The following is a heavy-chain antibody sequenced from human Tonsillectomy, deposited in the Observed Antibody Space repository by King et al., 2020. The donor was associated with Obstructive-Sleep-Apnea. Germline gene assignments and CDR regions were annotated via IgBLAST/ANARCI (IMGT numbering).Heavy chain of an antibody. CDR2: TSGSGGST. J-gene: IGHJ4*02. CDR3: AKSNPTMIVVVITTTIDY. V-gene: IGHV3-23*04. Sequence: EVQLVESGGGLVQPGGSLRLSCAASGFTFSSYAMSWVRQAPGKGLEWVSATSGSGGSTYYADSVKGRFTISRDNSKNTLYLQMNSLRSEDTAVYYCAKSNPTMIVVVITTTIDYWGQGTLVTVSS. CDR1: GFTFSSYA. D-gene: IGHD3-22*01.